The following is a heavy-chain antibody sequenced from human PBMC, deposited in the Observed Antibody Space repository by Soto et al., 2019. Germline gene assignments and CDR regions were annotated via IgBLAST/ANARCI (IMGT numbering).Heavy chain of an antibody. J-gene: IGHJ1*01. Sequence: PGGSLRLSCAASGFTFSSYAMHWVRQAPGKGLEWVAVISYDGSNKYYADSVKGRFTISRDNSKNTLYLQMNSLRAEDTAVYYCAAPLLMSWVYFQHWGQGT. CDR3: AAPLLMSWVYFQH. CDR1: GFTFSSYA. D-gene: IGHD6-13*01. V-gene: IGHV3-30-3*01. CDR2: ISYDGSNK.